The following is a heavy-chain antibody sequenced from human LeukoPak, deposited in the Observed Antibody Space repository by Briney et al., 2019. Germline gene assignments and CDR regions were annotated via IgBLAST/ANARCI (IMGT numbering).Heavy chain of an antibody. V-gene: IGHV3-23*01. Sequence: GGSLRLSCAASGFIFSTYAMSWVRQAPGKGLEWVSAISGSGGSTYYADSVKGRFTISRDNSKNTLYLQMNSLRAEDTAVYYCAKDSGSGYDYDAFDIWGQGTMVTVSS. D-gene: IGHD5-12*01. CDR2: ISGSGGST. J-gene: IGHJ3*02. CDR1: GFIFSTYA. CDR3: AKDSGSGYDYDAFDI.